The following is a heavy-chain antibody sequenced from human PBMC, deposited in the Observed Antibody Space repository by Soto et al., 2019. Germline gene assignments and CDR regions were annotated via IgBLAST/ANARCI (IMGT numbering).Heavy chain of an antibody. Sequence: SVKVSCKASGGTFSSYAISWVRQAPGQGLEWMGGIIPIFGTANYAQKFQGRVTITADKSTSTAYMELSSLRSEDTAVYYCARDRLELPNWFDPWGQGTLVTVSS. J-gene: IGHJ5*02. CDR2: IIPIFGTA. D-gene: IGHD1-7*01. CDR3: ARDRLELPNWFDP. V-gene: IGHV1-69*06. CDR1: GGTFSSYA.